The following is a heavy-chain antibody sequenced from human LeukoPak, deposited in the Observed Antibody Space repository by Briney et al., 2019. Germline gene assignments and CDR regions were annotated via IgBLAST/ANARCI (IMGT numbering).Heavy chain of an antibody. CDR3: AKGGAQV. J-gene: IGHJ4*02. CDR2: LSRSGDSP. CDR1: GFTFSNYG. D-gene: IGHD1-26*01. V-gene: IGHV3-23*01. Sequence: GGSLRLSCAASGFTFSNYGMSWVRQAPGKGLEWVSTLSRSGDSPYYADSVKGRFTISRDSSKNTLYLQMNSLRAEDTAVYYCAKGGAQVGGQGTLVTVSS.